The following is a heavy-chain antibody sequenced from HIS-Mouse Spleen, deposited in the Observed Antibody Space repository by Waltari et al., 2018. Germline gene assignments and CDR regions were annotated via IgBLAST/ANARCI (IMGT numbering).Heavy chain of an antibody. CDR2: INSDGSST. CDR1: GFTFSSYW. V-gene: IGHV3-74*01. J-gene: IGHJ5*02. CDR3: ARDRGYSSSSEVWFDP. D-gene: IGHD6-6*01. Sequence: EVQLVESGGGLVQPGGSLRLSCAASGFTFSSYWMHWVRQAPGKGLVGVSSINSDGSSTSYADSGKGRFTISRDNAKNTLYLQMNSLRAEDTAVYYCARDRGYSSSSEVWFDPWGQGTLVTVSS.